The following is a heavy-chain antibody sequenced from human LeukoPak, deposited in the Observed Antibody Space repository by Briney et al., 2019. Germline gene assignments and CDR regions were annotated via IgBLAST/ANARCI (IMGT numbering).Heavy chain of an antibody. CDR3: ARGSSSWYY. Sequence: KPSETLSLTGTVSGGSISNYYWSWIRQPPGKRLEWIGYIYNSGITNYTPSLRSRVTISVDTSKNQFSLKLSSVTAADTAVYYCARGSSSWYYWGQGTLVTVSS. V-gene: IGHV4-59*01. J-gene: IGHJ4*02. CDR2: IYNSGIT. CDR1: GGSISNYY. D-gene: IGHD6-13*01.